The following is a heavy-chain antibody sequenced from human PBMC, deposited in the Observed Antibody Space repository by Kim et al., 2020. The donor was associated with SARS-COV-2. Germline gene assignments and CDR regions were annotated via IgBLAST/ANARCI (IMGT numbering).Heavy chain of an antibody. CDR2: IVVGSGNT. CDR1: GFTFSSSA. CDR3: AADDNGDDVFDI. V-gene: IGHV1-58*01. D-gene: IGHD2-8*01. J-gene: IGHJ3*02. Sequence: SVKVSCEASGFTFSSSAVQWVRQARGQRLEWIGWIVVGSGNTNYAQKLQERVTITRDMSTSTAYMELSSLRSEDTAVYYCAADDNGDDVFDIWGQGTMVTVSS.